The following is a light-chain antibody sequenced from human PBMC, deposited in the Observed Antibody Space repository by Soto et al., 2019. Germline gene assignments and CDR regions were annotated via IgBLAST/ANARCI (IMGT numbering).Light chain of an antibody. CDR3: QQYGSSPPRT. CDR2: KAS. CDR1: QSISSW. V-gene: IGKV1-5*03. Sequence: DIQMTQSRATLAASVGDRVTITCRASQSISSWLAWYQQKPGKAPKGLIYKASTLESGAPSRFSGSGSGTDFTLTISRLEPEDFAVYYCQQYGSSPPRTFGQGTKVDI. J-gene: IGKJ1*01.